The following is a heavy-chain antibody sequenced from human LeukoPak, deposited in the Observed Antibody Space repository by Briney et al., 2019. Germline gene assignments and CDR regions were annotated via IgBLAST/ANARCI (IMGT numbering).Heavy chain of an antibody. Sequence: PGGSLRLSCAASGFSFSNYAMTWVRQAPGKGLEWVSTIVGDSSKTYYADSVKGRFTISRDNSNYMLFLHMNSLRAEDTAIYYCAKQPYNYYYLDVWGKGTTVTVSS. J-gene: IGHJ6*03. CDR2: IVGDSSKT. D-gene: IGHD2-21*01. V-gene: IGHV3-23*01. CDR1: GFSFSNYA. CDR3: AKQPYNYYYLDV.